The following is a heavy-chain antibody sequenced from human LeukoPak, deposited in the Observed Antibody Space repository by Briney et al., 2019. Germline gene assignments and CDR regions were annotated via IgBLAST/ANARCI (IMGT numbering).Heavy chain of an antibody. Sequence: GASVKVSCKASGGTFSSYAISWVRQAPGQGLEWMGGIIPIFGTANYAQKFQGRVTITADESTSTAYMELSSLRSEDTAVYYCARAASILNWFDPWGQGTLVIVSS. J-gene: IGHJ5*02. CDR1: GGTFSSYA. V-gene: IGHV1-69*13. D-gene: IGHD2-21*01. CDR2: IIPIFGTA. CDR3: ARAASILNWFDP.